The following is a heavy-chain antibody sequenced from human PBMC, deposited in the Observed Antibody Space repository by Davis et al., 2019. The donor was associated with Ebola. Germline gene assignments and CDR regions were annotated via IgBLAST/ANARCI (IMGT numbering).Heavy chain of an antibody. CDR3: ARDFDGDYRFSYYYYGMDV. Sequence: AASVKVSCKASGGTFSSYGISWVRQAPGQGLEWMGWISAYNGNTNYAQKLQGRVTTTTDTSTSTAYMELRSLRSDDTAVYYCARDFDGDYRFSYYYYGMDVWGQGTTVTVSS. D-gene: IGHD4-17*01. CDR2: ISAYNGNT. V-gene: IGHV1-18*01. J-gene: IGHJ6*02. CDR1: GGTFSSYG.